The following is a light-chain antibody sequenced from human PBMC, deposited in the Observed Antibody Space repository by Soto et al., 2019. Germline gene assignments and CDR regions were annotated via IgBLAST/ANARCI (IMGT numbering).Light chain of an antibody. V-gene: IGKV3-20*01. CDR1: QSISSSY. J-gene: IGKJ1*01. CDR3: QQYGSSSWT. CDR2: GAS. Sequence: EIVLTQSPGTLSLSPGKRATLSCRASQSISSSYLAWYQQRPGQAPRLLIYGASSRATGIPDRFSGSGSGTEFTPTLSRLEPEDFAVYYCQQYGSSSWTFGQGTKVEIK.